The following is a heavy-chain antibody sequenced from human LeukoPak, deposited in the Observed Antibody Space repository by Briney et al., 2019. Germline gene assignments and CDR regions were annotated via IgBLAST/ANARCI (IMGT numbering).Heavy chain of an antibody. V-gene: IGHV3-48*04. CDR2: ISANSDIK. Sequence: GGSLRLSCAASGFTFSIYSINWIRQAPGKGLEWISYISANSDIKYYADSVKGRFTISRDNAKNSLYLHMNSLRAEDTGFYYCARDGDGNFDYWGQGTLVTVSS. D-gene: IGHD7-27*01. J-gene: IGHJ4*02. CDR1: GFTFSIYS. CDR3: ARDGDGNFDY.